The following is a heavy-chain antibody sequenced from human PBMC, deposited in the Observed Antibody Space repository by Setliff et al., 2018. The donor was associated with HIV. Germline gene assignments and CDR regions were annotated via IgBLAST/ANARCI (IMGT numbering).Heavy chain of an antibody. CDR2: IYPSDSAT. CDR3: ARSHFITLFGVIYYPGYFDL. J-gene: IGHJ2*01. Sequence: GESLKISCKGSGYSFTSHWIAWVRQMPGQGLEWMGIIYPSDSATAYSPSFQGQITISADKSISTAYLQWSSLKASDTAIYYCARSHFITLFGVIYYPGYFDLWGRGTQVT. CDR1: GYSFTSHW. V-gene: IGHV5-51*01. D-gene: IGHD3-3*01.